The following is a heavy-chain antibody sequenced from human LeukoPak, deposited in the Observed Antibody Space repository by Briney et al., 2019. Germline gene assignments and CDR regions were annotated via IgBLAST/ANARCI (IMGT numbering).Heavy chain of an antibody. D-gene: IGHD3-3*01. V-gene: IGHV3-23*01. Sequence: KPGGSLRLSCSASGVTFSTYSMNWVRQTPGKGLMWVSSISGSGGSTYYAESAKGRFSISRDNSKKMMYLQMNSLRADDTAVYYWAKGGQNFDFWRFDYWGQGILVTVSS. J-gene: IGHJ4*02. CDR3: AKGGQNFDFWRFDY. CDR2: ISGSGGST. CDR1: GVTFSTYS.